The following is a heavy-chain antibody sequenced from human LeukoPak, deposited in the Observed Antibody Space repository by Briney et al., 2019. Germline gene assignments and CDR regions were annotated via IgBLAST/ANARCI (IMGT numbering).Heavy chain of an antibody. Sequence: GESLKISCKGSGYSVTSYWIGWVRQMPGKGLEWMGIIYPGDSDTRYSPSFQGQVTISADKSISTAYLQWSSLKASDTAMYYCARRFYYYDSSGYLFDYWGQGTLVTVSS. V-gene: IGHV5-51*01. CDR1: GYSVTSYW. D-gene: IGHD3-22*01. CDR3: ARRFYYYDSSGYLFDY. CDR2: IYPGDSDT. J-gene: IGHJ4*02.